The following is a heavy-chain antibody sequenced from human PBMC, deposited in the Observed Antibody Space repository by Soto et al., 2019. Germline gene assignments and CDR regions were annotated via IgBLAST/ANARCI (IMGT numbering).Heavy chain of an antibody. D-gene: IGHD6-19*01. J-gene: IGHJ6*02. CDR3: AREVDSSGWYRRDYYYGMDV. Sequence: HPGGSLRLSCAASGFTFSSYAMHWVRQAPGKGLEWVAVISYDGSNKYYADSVKGRFTISRDNSKNTLYLQMNSLRAEDTAVYYCAREVDSSGWYRRDYYYGMDVWGQGTTVTVSS. CDR2: ISYDGSNK. V-gene: IGHV3-30-3*01. CDR1: GFTFSSYA.